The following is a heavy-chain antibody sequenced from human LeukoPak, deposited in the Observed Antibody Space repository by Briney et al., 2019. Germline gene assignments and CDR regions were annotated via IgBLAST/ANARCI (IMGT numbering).Heavy chain of an antibody. V-gene: IGHV1-18*01. Sequence: ASVKVSCKASGYTLTSYGISWVRQAPGQGLEWMGWISAYNGNTNYAQKLQGRVTMTTDTSTSTANMELRSLRSDDTAVYYCARDGFDYSISNWFDPWGQGTLVTVSS. CDR1: GYTLTSYG. J-gene: IGHJ5*02. D-gene: IGHD4-11*01. CDR2: ISAYNGNT. CDR3: ARDGFDYSISNWFDP.